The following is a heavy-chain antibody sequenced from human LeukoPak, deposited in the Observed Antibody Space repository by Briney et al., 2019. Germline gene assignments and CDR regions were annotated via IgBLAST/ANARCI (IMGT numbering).Heavy chain of an antibody. V-gene: IGHV3-53*04. CDR2: IYSGGTT. CDR3: ARVDTVMAYYFDL. Sequence: PGGSLRLSCAASGFTVSTNCMTWVRQAPGKGLEWVSTIYSGGTTYYADSVMGRFTISRHNSRNTLYLQMNSLRAEDTAVYYCARVDTVMAYYFDLWGHGTLVTVSS. CDR1: GFTVSTNC. D-gene: IGHD5-18*01. J-gene: IGHJ4*01.